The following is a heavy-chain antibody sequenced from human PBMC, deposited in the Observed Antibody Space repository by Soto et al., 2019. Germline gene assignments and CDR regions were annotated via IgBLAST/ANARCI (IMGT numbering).Heavy chain of an antibody. CDR3: AKFRGPSYSYYYMDV. CDR2: ISGSGRTT. V-gene: IGHV3-23*01. D-gene: IGHD3-10*01. CDR1: GFTFGTYA. J-gene: IGHJ6*03. Sequence: EVQLLESGGGLVQPGGSLRLSCAASGFTFGTYAMKWLRQAPGRGLECVSFISGSGRTTYYAESVKGRFTVSRDNSKITMYLQMNSLRAEDTALFYCAKFRGPSYSYYYMDVWGKGTTVTVSS.